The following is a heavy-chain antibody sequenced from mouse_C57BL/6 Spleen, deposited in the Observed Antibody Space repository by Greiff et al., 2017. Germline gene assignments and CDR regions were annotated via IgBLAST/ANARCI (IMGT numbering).Heavy chain of an antibody. CDR1: GYTFTSYD. V-gene: IGHV1-85*01. Sequence: QVQLQQSGPELVKPGASVKLSCKASGYTFTSYDINWVKQRPGQGLEWIGWLYPGDGSTKYNEKFKGKATLTVDTSSSTAYMELHSLTSEDSAVYFCARRLGRYYFDYWGQGTTLTVSS. CDR2: LYPGDGST. CDR3: ARRLGRYYFDY. D-gene: IGHD4-1*01. J-gene: IGHJ2*01.